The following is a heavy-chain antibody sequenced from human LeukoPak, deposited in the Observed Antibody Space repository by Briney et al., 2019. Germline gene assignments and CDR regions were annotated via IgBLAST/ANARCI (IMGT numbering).Heavy chain of an antibody. V-gene: IGHV4-59*08. CDR2: VYNSGNT. D-gene: IGHD6-19*01. CDR1: GGSISSYS. J-gene: IGHJ5*02. CDR3: ARHEQWLAP. Sequence: PSETLSLTCTVSGGSISSYSWSWIRQPPGKGLEGIGSVYNSGNTKYNPSLKNRVNISKETPKNQVSLKLSSVTAADTAVYYCARHEQWLAPWGQGTLVTVSS.